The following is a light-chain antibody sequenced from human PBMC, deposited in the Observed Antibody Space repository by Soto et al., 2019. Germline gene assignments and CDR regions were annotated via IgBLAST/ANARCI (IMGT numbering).Light chain of an antibody. CDR1: QSISSW. CDR3: QQYSSYPYT. V-gene: IGKV1-5*03. Sequence: DIQMTQSPSTLSASVGDRVTITCRASQSISSWLAWYQQKPGTAPKLLIYKASSLQSGVPSRFSGSGSGTEFTLTISSLQPDDFATYYCQQYSSYPYTFGQGTKVEIK. CDR2: KAS. J-gene: IGKJ2*01.